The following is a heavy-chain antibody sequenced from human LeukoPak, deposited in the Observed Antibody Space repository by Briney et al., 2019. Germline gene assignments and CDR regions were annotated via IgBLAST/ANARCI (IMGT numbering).Heavy chain of an antibody. V-gene: IGHV4-30-4*01. CDR3: ARGAEYYDFWSGYPWYYYYYMDV. CDR2: IYYSGST. J-gene: IGHJ6*03. Sequence: SETLSLTCTVSGGSISSGDYYWSWIRQPPGKGLEWIGYIYYSGSTYYNPSLKSRVTISVDTSKNQLSLKLSSVTAADTAVYYCARGAEYYDFWSGYPWYYYYYMDVWGKGTTVTVSS. CDR1: GGSISSGDYY. D-gene: IGHD3-3*01.